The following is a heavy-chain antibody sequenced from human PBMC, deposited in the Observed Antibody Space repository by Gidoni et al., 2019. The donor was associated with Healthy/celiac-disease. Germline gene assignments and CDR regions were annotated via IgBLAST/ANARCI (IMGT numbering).Heavy chain of an antibody. Sequence: QVQLQESGPGLVKPSQTLSLTRTVSGGSISSGGYDWSWIRQHPGKGLEWIGYIYYSGSTYYNPSLKSRVTISVDTSKKQFSLELSSVTAADTAVYYCARAVGMTTVSFDYWGQGTLVTVSS. D-gene: IGHD4-17*01. CDR3: ARAVGMTTVSFDY. CDR2: IYYSGST. CDR1: GGSISSGGYD. J-gene: IGHJ4*02. V-gene: IGHV4-31*03.